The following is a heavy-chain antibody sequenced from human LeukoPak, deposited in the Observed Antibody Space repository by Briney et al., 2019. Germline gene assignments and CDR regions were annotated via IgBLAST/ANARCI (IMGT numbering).Heavy chain of an antibody. D-gene: IGHD2-2*02. J-gene: IGHJ6*02. CDR3: ARGGYCSSTSCYTGAYYYYYGMDV. CDR1: GGSFSGYY. CDR2: INHSGST. Sequence: PSETLSLACAVYGGSFSGYYWSWIRQPPGKGLEWIGEINHSGSTNYNPSLKSRVTISVDTSKNQFSLKLSSVTAADTAVYYCARGGYCSSTSCYTGAYYYYYGMDVWGQGTTVTLSS. V-gene: IGHV4-34*01.